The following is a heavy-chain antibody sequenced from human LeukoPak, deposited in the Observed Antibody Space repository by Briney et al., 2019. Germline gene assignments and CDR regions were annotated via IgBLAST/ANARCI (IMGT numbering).Heavy chain of an antibody. D-gene: IGHD5-18*01. V-gene: IGHV4-39*01. J-gene: IGHJ4*02. CDR1: GGSISSSSAY. CDR3: VSPRGFSYGYFDY. Sequence: PSETLSLTCTVSGGSISSSSAYWGWIRQPPGKGLEWLGRIYYSKHTYYNPSLKSRLTISADTSKNQFALTLGSVSATDTAVYYCVSPRGFSYGYFDYWGQGTLVTVSS. CDR2: IYYSKHT.